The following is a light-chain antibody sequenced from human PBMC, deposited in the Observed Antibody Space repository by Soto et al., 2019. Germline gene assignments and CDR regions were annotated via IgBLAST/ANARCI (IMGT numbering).Light chain of an antibody. CDR3: SSYTSSSTPYV. CDR1: SSDVGGYNY. J-gene: IGLJ1*01. CDR2: DVS. V-gene: IGLV2-14*01. Sequence: QSALTQPASVSGSPGQSITISCTGTSSDVGGYNYVPWYQQHPGKAPKLMIYDVSNRPSGVSNRFSGSKSGNTASLTIFGLQAEDEADYYCSSYTSSSTPYVFGTGTKVTVL.